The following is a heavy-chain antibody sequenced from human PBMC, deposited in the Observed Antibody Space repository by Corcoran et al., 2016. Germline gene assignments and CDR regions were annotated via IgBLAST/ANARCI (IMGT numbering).Heavy chain of an antibody. D-gene: IGHD2-2*01. Sequence: EVQLVESGGGLVKPGGSLRLSCAASGFTFSSYSMNWVRQAPGKGLEWVSSISSSSSYIYYADSVKGRFTISRNNAKSSLYLQMNSLRAEDTAVYYWARGNIGGVPAAIGVDYWGQGTLVTVSS. V-gene: IGHV3-21*01. CDR2: ISSSSSYI. CDR3: ARGNIGGVPAAIGVDY. J-gene: IGHJ4*02. CDR1: GFTFSSYS.